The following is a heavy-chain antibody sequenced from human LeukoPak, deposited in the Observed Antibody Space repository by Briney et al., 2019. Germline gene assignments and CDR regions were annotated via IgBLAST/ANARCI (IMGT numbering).Heavy chain of an antibody. D-gene: IGHD6-13*01. V-gene: IGHV3-11*01. Sequence: GGSLRLSCAASGFTFSDYYMSWIRQAPGKGLEWVSYISSSGSTIYYAASVKGRFTISRDNAKNSLYLQMNSLRAEDTAVYYCAREEYSSSSDYWGQGTLVTVSS. CDR3: AREEYSSSSDY. J-gene: IGHJ4*02. CDR2: ISSSGSTI. CDR1: GFTFSDYY.